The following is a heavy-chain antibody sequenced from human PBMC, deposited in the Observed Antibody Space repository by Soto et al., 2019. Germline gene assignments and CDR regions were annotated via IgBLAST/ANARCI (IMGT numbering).Heavy chain of an antibody. J-gene: IGHJ4*02. Sequence: QVQLVESGGGLVKPGASLRLSCAASGFTFSDYYMNWIRQAPGKGLERVSYISSGAITIYYAGSVKGRFTISRDNAKNSLYLQMKSLRAEDTAVYYCAGQYSSSSVEFWGQGTLVTVSS. CDR1: GFTFSDYY. D-gene: IGHD6-6*01. V-gene: IGHV3-11*01. CDR3: AGQYSSSSVEF. CDR2: ISSGAITI.